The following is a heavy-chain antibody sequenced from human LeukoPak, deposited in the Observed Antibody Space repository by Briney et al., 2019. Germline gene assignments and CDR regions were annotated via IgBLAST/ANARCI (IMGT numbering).Heavy chain of an antibody. V-gene: IGHV4-30-4*08. Sequence: SETLSLTCTVSGGSISSADYYWSWIRQPLGKGLEWIGYIYYSGSTYYNPSLKSRVTISVDTSKNQFSLKLSSVTAADTAVYYCARDRGGYCSSTSCYTGGAFDIWGQGTMVTVSS. CDR1: GGSISSADYY. D-gene: IGHD2-2*02. CDR3: ARDRGGYCSSTSCYTGGAFDI. J-gene: IGHJ3*02. CDR2: IYYSGST.